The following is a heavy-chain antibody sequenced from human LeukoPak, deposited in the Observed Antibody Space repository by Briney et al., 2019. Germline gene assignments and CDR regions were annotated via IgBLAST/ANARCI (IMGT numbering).Heavy chain of an antibody. CDR2: IRYDGSNK. J-gene: IGHJ4*02. D-gene: IGHD3-10*01. CDR1: GFTFSSYG. V-gene: IGHV3-30*02. Sequence: GVSLRLSCAASGFTFSSYGMHWVPQAPGKGLEWVAFIRYDGSNKYYADSVKGRFTISRDNSKNTLYLQMNSLRAEDTAVYYCAKSLHGLLWFGELLYWGQGTLVTVSS. CDR3: AKSLHGLLWFGELLY.